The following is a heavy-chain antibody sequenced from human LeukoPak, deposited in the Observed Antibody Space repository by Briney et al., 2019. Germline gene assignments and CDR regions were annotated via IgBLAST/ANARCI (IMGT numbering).Heavy chain of an antibody. CDR2: VHVTRGT. CDR1: GGSISSHY. V-gene: IGHV4-4*07. CDR3: ARHPFQAVAGELYFDY. D-gene: IGHD6-19*01. Sequence: SETLSLTCSVSGGSISSHYWSWIRQPAGKGLEWIGRVHVTRGTNYNPSLRSRVTISVDTSKNQFSLKLSSVTAADTAVYYCARHPFQAVAGELYFDYWGQGTLVTVSS. J-gene: IGHJ4*02.